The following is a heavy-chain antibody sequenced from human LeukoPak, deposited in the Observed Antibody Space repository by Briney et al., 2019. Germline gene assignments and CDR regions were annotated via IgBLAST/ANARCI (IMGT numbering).Heavy chain of an antibody. CDR2: ISYDGSNK. V-gene: IGHV3-30-3*01. CDR1: GFTFSSYA. Sequence: GRSLRLSCAASGFTFSSYAMHWVRQAPGKGLEWVAVISYDGSNKYYADSVKGRFTISRDNSKNTLYLQMNSLRAEDTAVYYCARDGRYCSSTTCYIDYYCGMDVWGQGTTVTVSS. D-gene: IGHD2-2*02. CDR3: ARDGRYCSSTTCYIDYYCGMDV. J-gene: IGHJ6*02.